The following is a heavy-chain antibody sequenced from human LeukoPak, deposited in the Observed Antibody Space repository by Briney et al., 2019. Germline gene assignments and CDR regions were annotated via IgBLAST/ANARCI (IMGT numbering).Heavy chain of an antibody. Sequence: PGGSLRLSCAASVFTFSIYAMSWVRQAPGKGLEWVSAISGSGGSTYYADSVKGRFTISRDNSKTTLYLQMNSLRAEDTAVYYCAKDGDGWQPEYFQHWGQGTLVTVSS. CDR2: ISGSGGST. CDR3: AKDGDGWQPEYFQH. CDR1: VFTFSIYA. V-gene: IGHV3-23*01. J-gene: IGHJ1*01. D-gene: IGHD2-21*01.